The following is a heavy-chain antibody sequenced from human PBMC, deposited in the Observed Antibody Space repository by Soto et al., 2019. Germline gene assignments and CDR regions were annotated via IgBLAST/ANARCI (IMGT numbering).Heavy chain of an antibody. V-gene: IGHV3-48*02. CDR3: AREGGSLSWFAP. CDR2: ISSSSSTI. J-gene: IGHJ5*02. Sequence: EVQLVESGGGLVQPGGSLRLSCAAAGFTFSSYSMNWVRQAPGKGLEWVSYISSSSSTIYYADSVKGRVTISRDNAKNSLYLQMNGLRDGDTAVYYCAREGGSLSWFAPWGQGTLVTVSS. D-gene: IGHD1-26*01. CDR1: GFTFSSYS.